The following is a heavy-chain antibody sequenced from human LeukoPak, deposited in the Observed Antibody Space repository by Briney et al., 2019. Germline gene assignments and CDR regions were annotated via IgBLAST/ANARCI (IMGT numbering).Heavy chain of an antibody. J-gene: IGHJ4*02. CDR1: GGSISSYY. CDR3: ARESSSWYIGY. Sequence: SETLSLTCTVSGGSISSYYWSWIRQPPGKGLEWIGYIYYSGSTNYNPSLKSRVTISVDTSKNQFSLQLNSVTPEDTAVYYCARESSSWYIGYWGQGTLVTVSS. V-gene: IGHV4-59*12. CDR2: IYYSGST. D-gene: IGHD6-13*01.